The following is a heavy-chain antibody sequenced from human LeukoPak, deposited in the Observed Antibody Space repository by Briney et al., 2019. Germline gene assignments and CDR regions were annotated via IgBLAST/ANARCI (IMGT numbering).Heavy chain of an antibody. Sequence: GGSLRLSCAASGFTFSSYGMHWVRQAPGKGLEWVAVISYDGSNKYYADSVKGRFTISRDNSKNTLYLQMNSLRAEDTAVYYCAKDIGLTGTLSYRGQGTLVTVSS. CDR2: ISYDGSNK. D-gene: IGHD2-8*02. V-gene: IGHV3-30*18. J-gene: IGHJ4*02. CDR3: AKDIGLTGTLSY. CDR1: GFTFSSYG.